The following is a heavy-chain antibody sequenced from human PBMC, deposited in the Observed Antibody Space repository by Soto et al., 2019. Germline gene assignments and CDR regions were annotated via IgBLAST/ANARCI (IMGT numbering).Heavy chain of an antibody. J-gene: IGHJ6*02. V-gene: IGHV1-18*01. D-gene: IGHD5-12*01. CDR2: ISAYNGNT. Sequence: ASVKVSCKASGYTFTSYGISWVRQAPGQGLEWMGWISAYNGNTNYAQKLQGRVTMTTDTSTSTAYMELRSLRSDDTAVYYCARGGDGYIHDYYCYGMDVWGQGTTVTGSS. CDR1: GYTFTSYG. CDR3: ARGGDGYIHDYYCYGMDV.